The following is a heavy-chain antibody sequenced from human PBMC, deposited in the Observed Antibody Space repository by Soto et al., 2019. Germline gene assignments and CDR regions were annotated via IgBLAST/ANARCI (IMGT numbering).Heavy chain of an antibody. D-gene: IGHD3-16*01. Sequence: DVQLLESGGDLVQPGGSLRLSCAASGFTVSNSGMSWVRQAPGKGLEWVSGLSEGGDKTYYADSVKGRFTISRDNAKNILYLHMTSLRVEDTAVYFCTKDSGWESWYWGQGALVTVSS. CDR2: LSEGGDKT. CDR1: GFTVSNSG. V-gene: IGHV3-23*01. J-gene: IGHJ1*01. CDR3: TKDSGWESWY.